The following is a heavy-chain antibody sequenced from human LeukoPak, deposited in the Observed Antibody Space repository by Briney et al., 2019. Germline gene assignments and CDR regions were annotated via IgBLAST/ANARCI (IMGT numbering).Heavy chain of an antibody. J-gene: IGHJ4*02. D-gene: IGHD3-10*01. Sequence: TSETLSLTCTVSGGSISSGGYYWSWIRQPPGKGLEWIGEINHSGSTNYNPSLKSRVTISVDTSKNQFSLKLSSVTAADTAVYYCARGYPPNYYGSGSYLRTLYYFDYWGQGTLVTVSS. V-gene: IGHV4-39*07. CDR2: INHSGST. CDR1: GGSISSGGYY. CDR3: ARGYPPNYYGSGSYLRTLYYFDY.